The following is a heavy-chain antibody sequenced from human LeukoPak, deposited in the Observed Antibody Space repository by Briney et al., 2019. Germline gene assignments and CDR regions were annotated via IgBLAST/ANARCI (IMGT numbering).Heavy chain of an antibody. J-gene: IGHJ4*02. Sequence: SETLSLTCAVYGGSFSGYYWSWIRQPPGQGLEWIGEINHSGSTNYNPSFKSRVTISVDTSKNQFSLKLSSVPAADTAVYYCAILSPGSYGRFDYWGQGTLVTVSS. CDR1: GGSFSGYY. D-gene: IGHD3-10*01. V-gene: IGHV4-34*01. CDR2: INHSGST. CDR3: AILSPGSYGRFDY.